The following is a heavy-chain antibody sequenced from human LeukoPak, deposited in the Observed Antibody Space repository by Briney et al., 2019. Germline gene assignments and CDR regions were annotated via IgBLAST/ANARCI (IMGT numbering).Heavy chain of an antibody. CDR1: GFIFRDYA. J-gene: IGHJ4*02. Sequence: GGSLRLSCAASGFIFRDYAMTWVRQTPGKGPEWVSTIAYIGSFYADSVKGRFSISRDDSKNTLYLQMNNLRADDSAVYFCVKGLHMLDYWGQGTLVTVSS. CDR3: VKGLHMLDY. CDR2: IAYIGS. D-gene: IGHD3-16*01. V-gene: IGHV3-23*01.